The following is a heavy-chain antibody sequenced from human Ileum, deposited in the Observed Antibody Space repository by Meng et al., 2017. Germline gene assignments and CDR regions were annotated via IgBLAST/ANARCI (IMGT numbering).Heavy chain of an antibody. CDR1: GGSISSYY. CDR3: ARKTYYYDSSGITDAFDI. CDR2: IYYSVST. J-gene: IGHJ3*02. V-gene: IGHV4-59*01. Sequence: SETLSLTCTVSGGSISSYYWSWIRQPPGKGLEWIGYIYYSVSTNYNPSLKSRVTISVDTSKNQFSLKLSSVTAADTAVYYCARKTYYYDSSGITDAFDIWGQGTMVTVSS. D-gene: IGHD3-22*01.